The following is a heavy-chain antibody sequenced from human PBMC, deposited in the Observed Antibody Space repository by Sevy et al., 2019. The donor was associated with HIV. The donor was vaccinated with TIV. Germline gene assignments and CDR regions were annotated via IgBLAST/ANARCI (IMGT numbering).Heavy chain of an antibody. Sequence: ASVKVSCKASGGTFSSYAISWVRQAPGQGLEWMGGIIPIFGTANYAQKFQGRVTITADKSTSTAYMELSSLSSEDTAGYYCGISGGGSSRTWEDYYYYMDVWGKGTTVTVSS. CDR1: GGTFSSYA. V-gene: IGHV1-69*06. CDR3: GISGGGSSRTWEDYYYYMDV. J-gene: IGHJ6*03. D-gene: IGHD6-25*01. CDR2: IIPIFGTA.